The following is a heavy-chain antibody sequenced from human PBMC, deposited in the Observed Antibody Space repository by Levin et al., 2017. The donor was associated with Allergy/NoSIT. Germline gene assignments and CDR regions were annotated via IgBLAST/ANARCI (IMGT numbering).Heavy chain of an antibody. CDR3: ARAPDYGGNLWFDP. D-gene: IGHD4-23*01. CDR1: SGSISSGAYF. V-gene: IGHV4-31*03. J-gene: IGHJ5*02. Sequence: PSETLSLTCSVSSGSISSGAYFWSWIRQHPGKGLEWIGYIYHSGSTYYNPSLKSRVTISVDTSKNQFSLKLSSVTAADTAVYYCARAPDYGGNLWFDPWGQGTLVTVSS. CDR2: IYHSGST.